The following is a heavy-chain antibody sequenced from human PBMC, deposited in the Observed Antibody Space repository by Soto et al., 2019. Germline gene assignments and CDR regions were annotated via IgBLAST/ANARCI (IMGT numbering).Heavy chain of an antibody. V-gene: IGHV1-18*01. Sequence: GASVKVSCKASGYTFTSYGISWVRQAPGQGLEWMGWISAYNGNTNYAQKLQGRVTMTTDTSTSTAYMELRSLRSDDTAVYYCAREEGDSSWYLYYYYGMDVWGQGTTVTVSS. D-gene: IGHD6-13*01. J-gene: IGHJ6*02. CDR2: ISAYNGNT. CDR1: GYTFTSYG. CDR3: AREEGDSSWYLYYYYGMDV.